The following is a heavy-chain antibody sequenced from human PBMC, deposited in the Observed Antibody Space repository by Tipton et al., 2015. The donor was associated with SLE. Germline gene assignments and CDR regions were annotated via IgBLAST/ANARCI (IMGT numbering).Heavy chain of an antibody. V-gene: IGHV5-51*01. J-gene: IGHJ4*02. CDR3: ARQSVQGAYLEF. D-gene: IGHD1-1*01. CDR2: IYPPDSDA. Sequence: QLVQSGAEVKKPGESLKISCEGSGYRFIAYWIAWVRQMPGKGLEWMGMIYPPDSDARYSPSFQGQVTLSVDKSTNTAYLQWTSLKAAATAMYYCARQSVQGAYLEFWGQGTLLTVSS. CDR1: GYRFIAYW.